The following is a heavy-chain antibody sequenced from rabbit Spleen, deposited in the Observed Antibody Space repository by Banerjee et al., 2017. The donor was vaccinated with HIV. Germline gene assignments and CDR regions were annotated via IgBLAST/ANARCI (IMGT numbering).Heavy chain of an antibody. CDR3: ARDLDGVIGWNFGW. J-gene: IGHJ4*01. CDR2: IDTSSVNT. V-gene: IGHV1S40*01. CDR1: GFSFSSSSS. Sequence: QSLEESGGDLVKPGASLTLTCTASGFSFSSSSSMCWVRQAPGKGLELIACIDTSSVNTADATWAKGRFTISKTSSTTVTLQMTSLTAADTATYFCARDLDGVIGWNFGWWGPGTLVTVS. D-gene: IGHD1-1*01.